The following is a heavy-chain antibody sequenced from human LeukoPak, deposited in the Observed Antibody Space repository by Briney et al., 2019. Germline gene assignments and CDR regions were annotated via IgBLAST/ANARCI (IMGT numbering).Heavy chain of an antibody. CDR2: INHSGST. CDR3: ARGLVVVPAAIRIGGFDY. V-gene: IGHV4-34*01. CDR1: GGSFSGYY. J-gene: IGHJ4*02. D-gene: IGHD2-2*01. Sequence: PSETLPLTCAVYGGSFSGYYWSWIRQPPGKGLEWIGEINHSGSTNYNPSLKSRVTISVDTSKNQFSLKLSSVTAADTAVYYCARGLVVVPAAIRIGGFDYWGQGTLVTVSS.